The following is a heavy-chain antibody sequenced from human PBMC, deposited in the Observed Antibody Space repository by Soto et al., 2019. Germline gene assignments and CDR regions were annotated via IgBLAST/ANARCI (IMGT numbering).Heavy chain of an antibody. V-gene: IGHV6-1*01. CDR3: ETDRQFLGDDIFTWFDP. CDR2: TYYRSKWYN. D-gene: IGHD3-9*01. Sequence: SHTLSLTCAISGDSVSSNSAAWNWIMQSPSRGLEWLGRTYYRSKWYNDYAVSVKSRITINPDTSKNKFSLQLNSVTPEDTAVYSCETDRQFLGDDIFTWFDPCGQGTLATVSS. CDR1: GDSVSSNSAA. J-gene: IGHJ5*02.